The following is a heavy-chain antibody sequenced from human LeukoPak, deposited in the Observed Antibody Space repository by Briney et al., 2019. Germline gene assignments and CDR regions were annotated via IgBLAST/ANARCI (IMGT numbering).Heavy chain of an antibody. V-gene: IGHV3-30-3*01. CDR2: ISYEGGTNK. CDR1: GXTFINYA. D-gene: IGHD6-13*01. CDR3: TRDWSAAGGFDY. J-gene: IGHJ4*02. Sequence: GRSLRLSWEASGXTFINYALHWVRQAPGRGLESVAIISYEGGTNKYYADSVKGRFTISRDNSKNTLYLQMNSLRGEDTAVYYCTRDWSAAGGFDYWGQGTLVTVSS.